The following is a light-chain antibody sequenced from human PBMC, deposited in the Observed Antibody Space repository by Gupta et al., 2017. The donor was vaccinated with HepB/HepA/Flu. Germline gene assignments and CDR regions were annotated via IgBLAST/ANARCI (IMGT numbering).Light chain of an antibody. J-gene: IGKJ5*01. CDR1: QSVSSSF. V-gene: IGKV3-20*01. Sequence: EIVSTQSPGTLSLSPWERATLPCRASQSVSSSFLAWYQQKPGQAARLLIQCASTRATGIPDRLIGSGSGTDFTLTISRLEPEDFAVYYCQQYGSSPRVTFGQWTRLE. CDR3: QQYGSSPRVT. CDR2: CAS.